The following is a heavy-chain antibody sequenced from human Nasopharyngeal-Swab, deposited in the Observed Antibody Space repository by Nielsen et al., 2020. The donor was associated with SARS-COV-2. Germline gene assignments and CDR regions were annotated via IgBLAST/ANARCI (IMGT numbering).Heavy chain of an antibody. D-gene: IGHD1-26*01. Sequence: ASVKVSCKASGYTFTSYGISWVRQAPGQGLEWMGWISAYNGNTNYAQKLQGRVTMTTDTSTSTAYMELRSLRSDDTAVYYCARIVGATTREAGVFDYWGQGTLVTVSS. V-gene: IGHV1-18*01. CDR1: GYTFTSYG. CDR3: ARIVGATTREAGVFDY. CDR2: ISAYNGNT. J-gene: IGHJ4*02.